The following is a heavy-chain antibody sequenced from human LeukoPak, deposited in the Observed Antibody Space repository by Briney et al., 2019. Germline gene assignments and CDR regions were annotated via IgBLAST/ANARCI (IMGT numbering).Heavy chain of an antibody. CDR3: ARGVVVVPDYYYGMDV. CDR1: GFTFSSYS. D-gene: IGHD2-2*01. Sequence: GGSLRLSCAASGFTFSSYSMNWVRQAPGKGLEWVSYISSSSSTIYYADSVKGRFTISRDNAKNSLYLQMNSLRAEDTAVYYCARGVVVVPDYYYGMDVWGQGTTVTVSS. J-gene: IGHJ6*02. V-gene: IGHV3-48*01. CDR2: ISSSSSTI.